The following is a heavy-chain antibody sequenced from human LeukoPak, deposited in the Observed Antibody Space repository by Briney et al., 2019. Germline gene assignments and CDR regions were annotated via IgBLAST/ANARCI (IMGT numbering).Heavy chain of an antibody. V-gene: IGHV3-33*01. CDR3: AREPSEY. CDR1: GFTFSSYG. CDR2: IWYDGSNK. Sequence: PGGSLRLSCAASGFTFSSYGMHWVRQASGKGLEWVAVIWYDGSNKYYADSVKGRFTISRDNSKNTLYLQMNSLRAEDTAVYYCAREPSEYWGQGTLVTVSS. J-gene: IGHJ4*02.